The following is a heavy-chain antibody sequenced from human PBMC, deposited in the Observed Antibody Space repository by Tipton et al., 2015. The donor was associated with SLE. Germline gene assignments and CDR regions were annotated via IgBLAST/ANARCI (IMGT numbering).Heavy chain of an antibody. D-gene: IGHD3-10*01. CDR3: ARDLQFGEFSSGFDP. V-gene: IGHV4-59*01. CDR2: IYYSGST. J-gene: IGHJ5*02. Sequence: TLSLTCTVSGGSISSYYWSWLRQSPGKGLEWIEYIYYSGSTNHNPSLKSRVTISVDTSKNRFSLKLSSVTAADTAVYYCARDLQFGEFSSGFDPWGQGTLDT. CDR1: GGSISSYY.